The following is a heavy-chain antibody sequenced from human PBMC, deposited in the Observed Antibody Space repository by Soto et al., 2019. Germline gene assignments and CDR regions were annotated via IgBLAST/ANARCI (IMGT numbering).Heavy chain of an antibody. Sequence: SETLSLTCAVSRGSFSGYLWGWVRQPPGKGLQWIGSVSHIGSTNYNPSLKSRLTISVGTSKTQSSLRLDSVTAADTAVYYCSRIAVSGPRTGFDYWGQGILVTVSS. CDR2: VSHIGST. V-gene: IGHV4-34*01. J-gene: IGHJ4*02. CDR3: SRIAVSGPRTGFDY. CDR1: RGSFSGYL. D-gene: IGHD6-19*01.